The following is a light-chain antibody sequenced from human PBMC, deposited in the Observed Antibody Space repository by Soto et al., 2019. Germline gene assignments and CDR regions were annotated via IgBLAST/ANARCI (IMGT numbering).Light chain of an antibody. CDR3: QHYFGYPVT. J-gene: IGKJ1*01. Sequence: DIQMTQSPSTLSASLGDTVTVTCRASQSVSRWLAWYQQKPGEAPKLLIYDVSTLQRGVPSRFSGSGSGTEFSLTISSLQLDDFAPYYCQHYFGYPVTFGQGTTVEI. V-gene: IGKV1-5*01. CDR2: DVS. CDR1: QSVSRW.